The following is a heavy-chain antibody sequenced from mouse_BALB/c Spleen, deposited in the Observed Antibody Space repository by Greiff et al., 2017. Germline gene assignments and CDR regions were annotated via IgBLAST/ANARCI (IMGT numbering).Heavy chain of an antibody. V-gene: IGHV3-2*02. D-gene: IGHD3-2*02. CDR1: GYSITSDYA. J-gene: IGHJ1*01. CDR2: ISYSGST. CDR3: AKDSGYFDV. Sequence: ESGPGLVKPSQSLSLTCTVTGYSITSDYAWNWIRQFPGNKLEWMGYISYSGSTSYNPSLKSRISITRDTSKNQFFLQLNSVTTEDTATYYCAKDSGYFDVWGAGTTVTVSS.